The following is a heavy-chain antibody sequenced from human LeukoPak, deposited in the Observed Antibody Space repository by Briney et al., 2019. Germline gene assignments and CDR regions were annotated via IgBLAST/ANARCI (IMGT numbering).Heavy chain of an antibody. J-gene: IGHJ4*02. V-gene: IGHV4-34*01. CDR1: GFTFTNYA. CDR3: AREPPGYNWNYEDY. Sequence: GSLRLSCAASGFTFTNYAMSWVRQAPGKGLEWIGEINHSGSTNYNPSLKSRVTISVDTSKNQFSLKLSSVTAADTAVYYCAREPPGYNWNYEDYWGQGTLVTVSS. D-gene: IGHD1-7*01. CDR2: INHSGST.